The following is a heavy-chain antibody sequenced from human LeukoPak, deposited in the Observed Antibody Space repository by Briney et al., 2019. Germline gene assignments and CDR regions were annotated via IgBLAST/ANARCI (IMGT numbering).Heavy chain of an antibody. J-gene: IGHJ4*02. V-gene: IGHV1-3*04. CDR2: INTGNGNT. CDR1: GYTFTDYA. D-gene: IGHD6-13*01. Sequence: ASVKVSCKASGYTFTDYAIHWVRQAPGQRLEWMGWINTGNGNTRYSQKFQDRFTIARDTSASTAYMELSSLRSEDTAVYYCARDGEQLVLGYWGQGTLVTVSS. CDR3: ARDGEQLVLGY.